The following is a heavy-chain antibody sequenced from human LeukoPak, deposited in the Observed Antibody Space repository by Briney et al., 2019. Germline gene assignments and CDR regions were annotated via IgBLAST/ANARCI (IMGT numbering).Heavy chain of an antibody. Sequence: SGTLSLTCAVYGGSFSGYYWSWIRQPPGKGLEWIGEINHSGSTNYNPSLKSRVTISVDTSKNQFSLKLSSVTAADTAVYYCARHLAIVVVITSDWYFDLWGRGTLVTVSS. CDR1: GGSFSGYY. CDR3: ARHLAIVVVITSDWYFDL. CDR2: INHSGST. J-gene: IGHJ2*01. D-gene: IGHD3-22*01. V-gene: IGHV4-34*01.